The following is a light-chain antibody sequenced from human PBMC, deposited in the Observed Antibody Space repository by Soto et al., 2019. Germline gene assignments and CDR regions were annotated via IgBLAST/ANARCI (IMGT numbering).Light chain of an antibody. Sequence: EIVMTQSPATLSVSPGERATLSCRASQSVSSNLAWYQQKPGQAPRLLIYGASTRATAIPARFSGSGSGTVFTLIISSLPSEDFAVYYCQQYNNWPPLTFGGGTKVEIK. CDR2: GAS. CDR3: QQYNNWPPLT. J-gene: IGKJ4*01. CDR1: QSVSSN. V-gene: IGKV3-15*01.